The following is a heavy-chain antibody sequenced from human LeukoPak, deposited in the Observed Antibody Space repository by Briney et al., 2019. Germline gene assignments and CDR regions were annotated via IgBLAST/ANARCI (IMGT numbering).Heavy chain of an antibody. D-gene: IGHD6-13*01. CDR1: GGSISSYS. Sequence: SETLSLTCTVPGGSISSYSWSWIRQPPGKGLEWIAYIYYSGSTNYNPSLKSRVTISVDTSKNQFSLKLSSVTAADTAVYYCARGIAAAGRRFDYWGQGTLVTVSS. V-gene: IGHV4-59*01. J-gene: IGHJ4*02. CDR3: ARGIAAAGRRFDY. CDR2: IYYSGST.